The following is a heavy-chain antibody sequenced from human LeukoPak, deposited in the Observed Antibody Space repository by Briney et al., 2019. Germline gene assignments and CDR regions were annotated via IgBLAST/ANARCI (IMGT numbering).Heavy chain of an antibody. Sequence: ASVKVSCKASGYTFTSYDITWVRQATGQGLEWMGWMNPNSGNTGYAQKFQGRVTMTRYTSISTAYMELSSLRSDDTAVYYCARVQGGATSDYWGQGTLVTVSS. J-gene: IGHJ4*02. D-gene: IGHD1-26*01. CDR1: GYTFTSYD. CDR2: MNPNSGNT. V-gene: IGHV1-8*01. CDR3: ARVQGGATSDY.